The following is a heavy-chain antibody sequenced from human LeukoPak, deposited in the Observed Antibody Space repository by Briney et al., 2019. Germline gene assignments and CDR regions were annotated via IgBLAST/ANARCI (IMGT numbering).Heavy chain of an antibody. CDR1: GFTFDDYG. CDR2: ISSSSSYI. CDR3: ARKDCSGGSCPIDY. Sequence: NPGGSLRLSCAASGFTFDDYGMSWVRHAPGKGLEWVSSISSSSSYIYYADSVKGRFTISRDNAKNSLYLQMTSLRAEDTAVYYCARKDCSGGSCPIDYWGQGTLVTVSS. J-gene: IGHJ4*02. V-gene: IGHV3-21*01. D-gene: IGHD2-15*01.